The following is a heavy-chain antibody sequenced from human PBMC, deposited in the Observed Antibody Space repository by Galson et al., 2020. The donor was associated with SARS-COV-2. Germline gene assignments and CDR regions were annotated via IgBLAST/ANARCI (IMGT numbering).Heavy chain of an antibody. CDR3: AGHELYYGGEYFQH. CDR2: IYYSGTT. J-gene: IGHJ1*01. CDR1: GGSISSYY. V-gene: IGHV4-59*08. Sequence: SETLSLTCTVSGGSISSYYWSWIRQPPGKGLEWIGYIYYSGTTNYYPSLKSRVTISVDTSKNQFSLKLSSVTAADTAVYYCAGHELYYGGEYFQHWGQGTLVTVS. D-gene: IGHD4-17*01.